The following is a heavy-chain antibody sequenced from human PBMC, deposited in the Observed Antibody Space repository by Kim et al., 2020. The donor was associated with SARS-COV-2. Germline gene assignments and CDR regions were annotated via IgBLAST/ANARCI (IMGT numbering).Heavy chain of an antibody. Sequence: GGSLRLSCAASGFAFSTSNMHWVRQAPGKGLVWVSRIKSDGSSATHADSVKGRFTISRDNAKNTLYLQMNSLRVDDTAVYYCVATPNQPFYYWGQGILVTVSS. D-gene: IGHD5-12*01. J-gene: IGHJ4*02. V-gene: IGHV3-74*01. CDR3: VATPNQPFYY. CDR1: GFAFSTSN. CDR2: IKSDGSSA.